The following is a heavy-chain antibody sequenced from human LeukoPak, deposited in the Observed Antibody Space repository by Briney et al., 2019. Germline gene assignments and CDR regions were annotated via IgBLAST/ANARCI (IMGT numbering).Heavy chain of an antibody. D-gene: IGHD2-15*01. J-gene: IGHJ4*02. CDR3: ARGVVVAAIHDYYFDY. CDR1: GGSISSGDYY. Sequence: ASETLSLTCTVSGGSISSGDYYWSWIRQPPGRGLEWIGYIYYSGSTYYSPSLKSRVTISVDTSKNQFSLKLSSVTAADTAVYYCARGVVVAAIHDYYFDYWGQGTLVTVSS. V-gene: IGHV4-30-4*01. CDR2: IYYSGST.